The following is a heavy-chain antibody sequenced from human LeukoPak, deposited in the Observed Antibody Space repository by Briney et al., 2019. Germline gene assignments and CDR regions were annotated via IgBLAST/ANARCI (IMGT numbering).Heavy chain of an antibody. J-gene: IGHJ4*02. CDR2: INSDGSST. V-gene: IGHV3-74*01. Sequence: PGGSLRLSCAVSGFTFSSYWMHWVRQPPGKGLVWVSRINSDGSSTSYADSVKGRFTISRDNAKNTLYLQMNSLRAEDTAVYYCTTSPHLSGYNFDYFDHWGQGILVTVSS. CDR3: TTSPHLSGYNFDYFDH. CDR1: GFTFSSYW. D-gene: IGHD3-22*01.